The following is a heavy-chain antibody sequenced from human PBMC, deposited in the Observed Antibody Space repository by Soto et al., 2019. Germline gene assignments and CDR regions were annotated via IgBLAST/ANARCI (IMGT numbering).Heavy chain of an antibody. V-gene: IGHV3-23*01. J-gene: IGHJ4*02. CDR3: ASPGTNVVVPARFRGPLDY. CDR1: VYTFRSYT. CDR2: ISGSGAST. Sequence: GGSLRLSCAASVYTFRSYTMSWVRQAPGKGREWVSGISGSGASTYYAESVKGRFTIFRDNSKSTLYLQMNSLRAEDTAVYSCASPGTNVVVPARFRGPLDYWGQGTLVTLSP. D-gene: IGHD2-2*01.